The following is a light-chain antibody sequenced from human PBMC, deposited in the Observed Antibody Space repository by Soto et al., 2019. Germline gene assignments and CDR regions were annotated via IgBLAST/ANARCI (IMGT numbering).Light chain of an antibody. CDR3: QQYGSSPIT. CDR2: GAS. CDR1: QSVSSSY. V-gene: IGKV3-20*01. Sequence: EIVLTQSPGTLSLSPGERATLSCRASQSVSSSYLAWYQQKPGQAPRLIIYGASSRATGIPDRFSCSGSGTYFTLTISILEPEDCAVYYCQQYGSSPITFGGGTKVEIK. J-gene: IGKJ4*01.